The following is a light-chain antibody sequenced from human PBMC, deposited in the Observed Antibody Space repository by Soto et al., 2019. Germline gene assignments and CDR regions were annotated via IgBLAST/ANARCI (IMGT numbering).Light chain of an antibody. J-gene: IGLJ2*01. V-gene: IGLV2-14*01. CDR2: EVS. Sequence: QSALPQPASVSGSPGQSITVSCTGTSSDVGGYNYVSWYQQHPGKSPKLMIYEVSHRPSGVSNRFSGSKSGNTASLTISGLQAEDEADYYCSAYTSSSTLVFGGGTKLPV. CDR3: SAYTSSSTLV. CDR1: SSDVGGYNY.